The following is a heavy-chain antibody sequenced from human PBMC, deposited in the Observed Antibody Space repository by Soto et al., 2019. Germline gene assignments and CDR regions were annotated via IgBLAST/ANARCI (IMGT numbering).Heavy chain of an antibody. Sequence: QVQLVQSGAEVKKPGSSVKVSCKASGGTFSSYAISWVRQAPGRGLEWMGGVIPISDTTNNAQKFQGRVTITAHESTSTAYMELSSLRSEDTAVYYCARSQGSSTSLEIYDYYYYGMDVWGQGTTVTVSS. CDR1: GGTFSSYA. V-gene: IGHV1-69*01. J-gene: IGHJ6*02. CDR3: ARSQGSSTSLEIYDYYYYGMDV. D-gene: IGHD2-2*01. CDR2: VIPISDTT.